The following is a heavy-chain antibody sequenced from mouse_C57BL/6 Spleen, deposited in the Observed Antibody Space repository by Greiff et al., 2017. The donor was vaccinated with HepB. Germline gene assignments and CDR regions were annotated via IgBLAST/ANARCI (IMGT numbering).Heavy chain of an antibody. D-gene: IGHD1-1*01. CDR2: IYPGSGNT. J-gene: IGHJ4*01. Sequence: VQLVESGPELVKPGASVKISCKASGYSFTSYYIHWVKQRPGQGLEWIGWIYPGSGNTKYNEKFKGKATLTADTSSSTAYMQLSSLTSEDSAVYYCARDNLYGSSYLYYAMDYWGQGTSVTVSS. CDR1: GYSFTSYY. CDR3: ARDNLYGSSYLYYAMDY. V-gene: IGHV1-66*01.